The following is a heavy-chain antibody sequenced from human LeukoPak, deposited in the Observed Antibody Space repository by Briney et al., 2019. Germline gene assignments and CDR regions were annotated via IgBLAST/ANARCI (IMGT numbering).Heavy chain of an antibody. CDR1: GGSISTSSYY. V-gene: IGHV4-39*07. Sequence: SETLSLTCTVSGGSISTSSYYWGWIRQPPGKGLEWIGSIYYSGSTYYNPSLKSRVTISVDTSKNQFSLKLSSVTAADTAVYYCARNGIAVAGRVNWFDPWGQGTLVTVSS. CDR3: ARNGIAVAGRVNWFDP. D-gene: IGHD6-19*01. J-gene: IGHJ5*02. CDR2: IYYSGST.